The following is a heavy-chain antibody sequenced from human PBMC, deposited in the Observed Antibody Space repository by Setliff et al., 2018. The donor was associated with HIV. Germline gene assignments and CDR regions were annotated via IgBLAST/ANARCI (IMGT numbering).Heavy chain of an antibody. CDR3: ARGLWELPQGDY. CDR2: ISAYNGNT. D-gene: IGHD1-26*01. Sequence: ASVKFSCKASGYTFTSYGIIWVRQAPGQGLEWMGWISAYNGNTNYAQKLQGRVTMTTDTSTSTAYMELRSMRSDDTAVYYCARGLWELPQGDYWGQGTLVTVSS. J-gene: IGHJ4*02. V-gene: IGHV1-18*01. CDR1: GYTFTSYG.